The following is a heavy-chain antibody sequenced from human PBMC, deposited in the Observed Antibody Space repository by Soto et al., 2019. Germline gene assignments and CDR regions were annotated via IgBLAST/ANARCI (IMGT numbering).Heavy chain of an antibody. V-gene: IGHV6-1*01. CDR3: AKGANPSPKAAYTFDP. CDR2: TYFRSKWYN. CDR1: GDSVSSNTAS. J-gene: IGHJ5*02. D-gene: IGHD2-2*01. Sequence: PSQTLSLTCAISGDSVSSNTASWNWIRQSPSRGLEWLGRTYFRSKWYNDYAVSVKSRIIINPDTSNNQSSLQLNPVTPEDTAVYLCAKGANPSPKAAYTFDPWGQRIMVTACS.